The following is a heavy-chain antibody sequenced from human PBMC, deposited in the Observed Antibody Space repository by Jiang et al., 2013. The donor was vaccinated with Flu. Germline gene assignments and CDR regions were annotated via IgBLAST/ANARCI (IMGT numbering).Heavy chain of an antibody. CDR1: GFTFDDYA. J-gene: IGHJ1*01. Sequence: VESGGGLVQPGRSLRLSCAASGFTFDDYAMHWVRQAPGKGLEWVSGISWNSGSIGYADSVKGRFTISRDNAKNSLYLQMNSLRAEDTALYYCAKGRGGSGSYEYFQHSGPGHPGHRLL. D-gene: IGHD3-10*01. CDR2: ISWNSGSI. CDR3: AKGRGGSGSYEYFQH. V-gene: IGHV3-9*01.